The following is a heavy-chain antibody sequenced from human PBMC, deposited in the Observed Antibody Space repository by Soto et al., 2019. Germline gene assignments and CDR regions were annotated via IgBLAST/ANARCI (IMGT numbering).Heavy chain of an antibody. CDR1: GDYIKSSHW. CDR2: ISHSGST. V-gene: IGHV4-4*02. D-gene: IGHD3-3*02. CDR3: AARHFWSGPWTHTRLDY. J-gene: IGHJ4*02. Sequence: SGPLSITCAVSGDYIKSSHWWSWVRKPPGKGLEWIGQISHSGSTNYNPSLTSRVTISVDKSKNHFSLKLTSVTAADTAVYYCAARHFWSGPWTHTRLDYWGQGTLVTVSS.